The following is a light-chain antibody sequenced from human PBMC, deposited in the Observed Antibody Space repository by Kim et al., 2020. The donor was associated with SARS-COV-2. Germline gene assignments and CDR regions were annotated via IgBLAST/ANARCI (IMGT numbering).Light chain of an antibody. Sequence: QLVLTQPPSASGTPGQRVTISCSGINSNYVYWYQRLPGTAPKLLIYRNNHRPSGVPDRFSGSKSGTSASLAISGLRSDDEADYFCTAWDDSLSGRV. CDR1: NSNY. CDR2: RNN. V-gene: IGLV1-47*01. CDR3: TAWDDSLSGRV. J-gene: IGLJ3*02.